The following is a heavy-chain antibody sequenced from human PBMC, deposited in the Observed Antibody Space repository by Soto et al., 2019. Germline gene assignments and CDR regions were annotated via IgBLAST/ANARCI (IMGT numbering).Heavy chain of an antibody. J-gene: IGHJ3*02. CDR1: GGSFTSSAYY. CDR3: ARLLRTTFGTFEI. D-gene: IGHD3-16*01. V-gene: IGHV4-31*03. CDR2: IFHTGTT. Sequence: QVHLQESGPGLVKPSQTLSLTCTVSGGSFTSSAYYWSWIRQLPGKGLEWIGDIFHTGTTNYNPSLNSRVPISIDRSDNHLSLELRSVTAADTSVYHCARLLRTTFGTFEIWGQGTMVAVSS.